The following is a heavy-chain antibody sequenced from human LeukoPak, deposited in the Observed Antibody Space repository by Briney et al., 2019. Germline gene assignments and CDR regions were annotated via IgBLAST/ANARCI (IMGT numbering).Heavy chain of an antibody. CDR3: AREDPQTTVPEGLDV. CDR2: IYFSGTT. J-gene: IGHJ6*02. Sequence: SETLSLTCTVSGGSISNYYWSWLRQPPGKGLEWIGYIYFSGTTNINPSLKSRVTISVDMSKNQFSLKLGSVTAADAAVYYCAREDPQTTVPEGLDVWGQGTTVTVSS. V-gene: IGHV4-59*01. D-gene: IGHD4-17*01. CDR1: GGSISNYY.